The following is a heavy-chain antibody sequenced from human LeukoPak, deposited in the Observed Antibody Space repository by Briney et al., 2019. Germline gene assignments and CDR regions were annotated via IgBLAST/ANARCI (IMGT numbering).Heavy chain of an antibody. CDR3: AKGPSSTISGGFNI. D-gene: IGHD2-15*01. Sequence: PGGSLRLSCAASGFPFSSYAMSWVRQAPGKGLEWVSAIGGSGGSTYYADSVKGRFTISRDNAKNSLYLQMNSLSPEDTALYYCAKGPSSTISGGFNIWGQGTMVTVSS. CDR1: GFPFSSYA. V-gene: IGHV3-23*01. CDR2: IGGSGGST. J-gene: IGHJ3*02.